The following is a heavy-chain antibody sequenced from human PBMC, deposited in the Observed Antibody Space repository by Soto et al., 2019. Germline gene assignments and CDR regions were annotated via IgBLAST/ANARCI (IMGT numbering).Heavy chain of an antibody. Sequence: SETLSLTCAVYGGSFSGYYWSWIRQPPGKGLEWIGEINHSGSTNYNPSLKSRVTISVDTSKNQFSLKLSSVTAADAAVYYCERAQSGYCTNGVCQNWFDTWGQGTLVTVSS. CDR2: INHSGST. J-gene: IGHJ5*02. CDR1: GGSFSGYY. D-gene: IGHD2-8*01. CDR3: ERAQSGYCTNGVCQNWFDT. V-gene: IGHV4-34*01.